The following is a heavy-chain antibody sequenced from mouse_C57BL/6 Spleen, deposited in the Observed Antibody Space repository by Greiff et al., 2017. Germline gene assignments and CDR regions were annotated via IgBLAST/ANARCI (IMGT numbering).Heavy chain of an antibody. J-gene: IGHJ4*01. V-gene: IGHV1-82*01. D-gene: IGHD3-2*02. CDR1: GYAFSSSW. CDR2: IYPGDGDT. Sequence: VQLQQSGPELVKPGASVKISCKASGYAFSSSWMNWVKQRPGKGLEWIGRIYPGDGDTNYNGKFKGKATLTADKSSSTAYMQRSSLTSEDSAVYFCARSSSGYDYAMDYGGQGTSGTVSS. CDR3: ARSSSGYDYAMDY.